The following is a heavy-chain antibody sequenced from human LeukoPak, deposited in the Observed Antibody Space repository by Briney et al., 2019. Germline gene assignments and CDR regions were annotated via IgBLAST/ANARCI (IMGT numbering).Heavy chain of an antibody. CDR2: ISGSGGST. V-gene: IGHV3-23*01. Sequence: GGSLRLSCAASGFTFSSYAMSWVRQAPGKGLEWVSAISGSGGSTYYADSVEGRFTISRDNSKNTLYLQMNSLRAEDTAVYYCAEVGVAAGYFQHWGQGTLVTVSS. D-gene: IGHD2-15*01. J-gene: IGHJ1*01. CDR3: AEVGVAAGYFQH. CDR1: GFTFSSYA.